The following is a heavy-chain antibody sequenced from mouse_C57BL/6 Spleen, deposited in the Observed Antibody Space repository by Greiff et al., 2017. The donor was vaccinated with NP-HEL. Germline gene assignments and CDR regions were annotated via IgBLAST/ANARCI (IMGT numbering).Heavy chain of an antibody. CDR3: ARGGLLTGYFDY. J-gene: IGHJ2*01. Sequence: QVQLQQSGPELVKPGASVKISCKASGYAFSSSWMNWVKQRPGKGLEWIGRIYPGDGDTNYNGKFKGKATLTADKSSSTAYMQLSSLTSEDSAVYFCARGGLLTGYFDYWGQGTTLTVSS. V-gene: IGHV1-82*01. D-gene: IGHD4-1*01. CDR2: IYPGDGDT. CDR1: GYAFSSSW.